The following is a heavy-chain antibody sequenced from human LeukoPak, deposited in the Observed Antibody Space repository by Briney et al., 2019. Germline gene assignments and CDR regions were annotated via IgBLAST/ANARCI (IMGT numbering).Heavy chain of an antibody. D-gene: IGHD5-24*01. CDR1: GGTFSNYP. CDR3: ATYTGGYNYWWFDI. V-gene: IGHV1-69*01. J-gene: IGHJ5*02. CDR2: IIPIYGTA. Sequence: SVKVSCKISGGTFSNYPIVWVRQAPGRGLEWLGGIIPIYGTANYVEKVQGRFSLTAHESTATAYMKLTSLTSDDTAMYFCATYTGGYNYWWFDIWGQGTLVTVSS.